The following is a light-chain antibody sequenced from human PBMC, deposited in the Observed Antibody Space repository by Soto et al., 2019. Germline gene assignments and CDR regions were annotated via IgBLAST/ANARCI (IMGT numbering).Light chain of an antibody. CDR1: QDINSW. CDR3: QQSYSTPRT. J-gene: IGKJ1*01. Sequence: DIQMTQSQSSVSASVVGRVTITCRASQDINSWLTWYQQKPGKAPKLLIYAASSLQSGVPSRFSGSGSGTDFTLTISSLQPEDFATYYCQQSYSTPRTFGQGTKVDIK. CDR2: AAS. V-gene: IGKV1-12*01.